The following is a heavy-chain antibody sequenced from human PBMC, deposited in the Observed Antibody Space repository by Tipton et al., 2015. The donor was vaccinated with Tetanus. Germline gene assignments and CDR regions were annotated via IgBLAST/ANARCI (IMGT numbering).Heavy chain of an antibody. Sequence: QLVQSGAEVKKPGESLKISCKGSGYSFTSYWIGWVRQMPGKGLEWMGIIYPGDSDTRYSPSFQGQVTISADKSISTAYLQRGSLKAADTAMYFCARHVTVTSNSDAFDIWGQGTMVTVSS. J-gene: IGHJ3*02. CDR3: ARHVTVTSNSDAFDI. CDR1: GYSFTSYW. V-gene: IGHV5-51*01. D-gene: IGHD4-17*01. CDR2: IYPGDSDT.